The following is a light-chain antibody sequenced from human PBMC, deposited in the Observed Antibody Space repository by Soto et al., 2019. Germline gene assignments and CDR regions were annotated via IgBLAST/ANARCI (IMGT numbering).Light chain of an antibody. CDR1: SSDVDGYNY. CDR2: DVS. J-gene: IGLJ3*02. CDR3: CSYAGDYPVL. V-gene: IGLV2-11*01. Sequence: QSALTQPRSLSVSPGQSGTLSCTGTSSDVDGYNYVSWYQHHPGKAPKLMIFDVSQRPSGVPDRFSGSKSGNAASLTISGLRADDEADYYCCSYAGDYPVLFGGGTK.